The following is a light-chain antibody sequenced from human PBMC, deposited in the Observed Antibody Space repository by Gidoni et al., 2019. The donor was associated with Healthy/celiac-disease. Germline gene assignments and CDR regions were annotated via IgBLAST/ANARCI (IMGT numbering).Light chain of an antibody. Sequence: EIVLTQSPATLSLSPGESATLPCRASQSVSSYLAWYQQKPGQAPRLLIYDASNRATGIPARFSGSGSGTDFTLTISSLEPEDFAVYYCQQRSTFGQGTRLEIK. CDR3: QQRST. CDR2: DAS. V-gene: IGKV3-11*01. CDR1: QSVSSY. J-gene: IGKJ5*01.